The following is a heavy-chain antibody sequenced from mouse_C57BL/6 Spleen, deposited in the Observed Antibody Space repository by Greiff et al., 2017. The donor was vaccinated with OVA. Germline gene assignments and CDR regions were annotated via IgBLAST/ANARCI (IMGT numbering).Heavy chain of an antibody. CDR3: ARGIYYGNHYYAMDY. CDR1: GYTFTSYW. J-gene: IGHJ4*01. Sequence: VQLQQPGAELVRPGTSVKLSCKASGYTFTSYWMHWVKQRPGQGLEWIGVIDPSDSYTNYNQKFKGKATLTVDTSSSTAYMQLSSLTSEDSSVYYSARGIYYGNHYYAMDYWGQKTSVTVSS. D-gene: IGHD2-1*01. V-gene: IGHV1-59*01. CDR2: IDPSDSYT.